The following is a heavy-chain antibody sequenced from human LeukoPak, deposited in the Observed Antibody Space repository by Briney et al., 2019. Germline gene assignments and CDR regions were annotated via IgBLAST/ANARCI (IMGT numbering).Heavy chain of an antibody. J-gene: IGHJ4*02. CDR3: ARRSGRYFDWYHRRYYFDY. Sequence: SETLSLTCAVSGGSISSSNWWSWVRQPPGKGLEWIGEIYHSRSTNYNPSLKSRVTISVDKPKNQFSLKLSSVTAADTAVYYCARRSGRYFDWYHRRYYFDYWGQGTLVTVSS. D-gene: IGHD3-9*01. CDR1: GGSISSSNW. CDR2: IYHSRST. V-gene: IGHV4-4*02.